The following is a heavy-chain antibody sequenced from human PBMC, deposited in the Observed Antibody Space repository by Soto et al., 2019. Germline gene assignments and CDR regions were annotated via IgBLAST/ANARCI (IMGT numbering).Heavy chain of an antibody. CDR2: ISINSSTI. CDR1: GFNFSSYS. J-gene: IGHJ4*02. CDR3: ARDSYYDTSGNIPPDF. V-gene: IGHV3-48*01. D-gene: IGHD3-22*01. Sequence: PGGSLRLSCAASGFNFSSYSMNWVRRAPGKGLEWVSYISINSSTIYYVESVKGRFTVSRDNSKNTLYLQMNSLRAEDTAVYYCARDSYYDTSGNIPPDFWGQGTVVTVSS.